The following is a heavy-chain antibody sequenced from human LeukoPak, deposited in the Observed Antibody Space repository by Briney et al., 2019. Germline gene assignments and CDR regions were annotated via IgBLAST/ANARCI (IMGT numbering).Heavy chain of an antibody. CDR1: AGSYSGYY. V-gene: IGHV4-34*01. CDR3: ARKGTVYMVRGVLDY. Sequence: SETLSLTCAVYAGSYSGYYWSWIRQPPGKGLEWIGEINHSGSTNYNPSLKSRVTISVDTSKNQFSLKLSSVTAADTAVYYCARKGTVYMVRGVLDYWGQGTLVTVSS. D-gene: IGHD3-10*01. CDR2: INHSGST. J-gene: IGHJ4*02.